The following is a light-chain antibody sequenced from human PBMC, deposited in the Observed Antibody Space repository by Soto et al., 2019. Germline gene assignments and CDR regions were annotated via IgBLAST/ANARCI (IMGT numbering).Light chain of an antibody. J-gene: IGLJ1*01. CDR2: EVS. CDR3: SSNTRSSLYV. CDR1: SSDVGGYNY. Sequence: QSALTQPASVSGSPGQSITISCTGTSSDVGGYNYVSWHQQHPGKAPKLMILEVSYRPSGVSDRFSGSKSGNTASLTISGLQADDEADYYCSSNTRSSLYVFGTGTKVTVL. V-gene: IGLV2-14*01.